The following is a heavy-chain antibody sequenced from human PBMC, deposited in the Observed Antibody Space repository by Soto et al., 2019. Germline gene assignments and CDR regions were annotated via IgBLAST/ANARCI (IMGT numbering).Heavy chain of an antibody. CDR2: INAGNGNT. D-gene: IGHD2-15*01. Sequence: VSVNVSCKASGYTFTRYAMHWVRQAPGQRLEWMGWINAGNGNTKYSQKFQGRVTITRDTSASTAYMELSSLRSEDTAVYYCARDRGYCSGGSCYVRWFGPWGQGTLVTVSS. CDR3: ARDRGYCSGGSCYVRWFGP. CDR1: GYTFTRYA. V-gene: IGHV1-3*01. J-gene: IGHJ5*02.